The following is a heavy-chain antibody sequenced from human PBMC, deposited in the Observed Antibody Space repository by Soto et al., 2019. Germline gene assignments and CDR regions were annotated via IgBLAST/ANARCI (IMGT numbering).Heavy chain of an antibody. J-gene: IGHJ6*02. V-gene: IGHV1-69*08. Sequence: QVQLVQSGAEVKKPGSSVKVSCKASGGNFSSYTISWVRQAPGQGLEWMGRIIPIVGIANYAQKFQGRVTITADKTTSTAYMGLSSLRSEDTAVYYCARDRSYERYYGMDVWGQGTTVTVSS. D-gene: IGHD1-26*01. CDR3: ARDRSYERYYGMDV. CDR2: IIPIVGIA. CDR1: GGNFSSYT.